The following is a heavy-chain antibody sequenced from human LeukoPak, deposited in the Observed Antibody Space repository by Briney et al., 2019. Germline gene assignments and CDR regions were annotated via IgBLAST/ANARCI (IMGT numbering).Heavy chain of an antibody. V-gene: IGHV4-61*02. D-gene: IGHD4-17*01. CDR3: ARDYADYYYGMDV. Sequence: SETLSLTCTVSGGSISSGSYYWSWIRQPAGKGLEWIGRIYTSGSTNYNPSLTSRVTISVDTSKNQFSLKLSSVTAADTAVYYCARDYADYYYGMDVWGQGTTVTVSS. J-gene: IGHJ6*02. CDR1: GGSISSGSYY. CDR2: IYTSGST.